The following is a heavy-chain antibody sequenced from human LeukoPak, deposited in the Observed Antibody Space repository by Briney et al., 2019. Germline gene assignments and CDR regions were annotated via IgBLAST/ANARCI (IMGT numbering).Heavy chain of an antibody. CDR2: ISASSAST. CDR3: AEVVAATYYMDV. CDR1: GFAFSSSA. V-gene: IGHV3-23*01. D-gene: IGHD2-15*01. J-gene: IGHJ6*03. Sequence: GGSLRLSCEASGFAFSSSAMRWVRQAPGKGLEWVSAISASSASTYYADSVKGRCTISRDNSRNTLYLQINGLRAEDTAVYYCAEVVAATYYMDVWGKGTTVTVSS.